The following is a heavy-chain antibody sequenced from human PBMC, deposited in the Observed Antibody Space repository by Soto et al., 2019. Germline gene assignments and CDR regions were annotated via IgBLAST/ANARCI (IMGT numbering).Heavy chain of an antibody. V-gene: IGHV4-31*03. Sequence: QVQLQESGPGLVKPSQTLSLTCTVSGGPFLNGGYYWSWIRLEPGQGLEWIGYTHYSGDTSYNPSLRSRVTISTDTSKTQFSLRLRSVTSAYTAVYYCARGDSQVSSVFDYWGQGMLVTVSS. D-gene: IGHD3-16*01. CDR1: GGPFLNGGYY. J-gene: IGHJ4*02. CDR2: THYSGDT. CDR3: ARGDSQVSSVFDY.